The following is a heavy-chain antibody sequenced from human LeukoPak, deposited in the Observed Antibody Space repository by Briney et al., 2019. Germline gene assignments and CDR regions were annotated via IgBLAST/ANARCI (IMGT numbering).Heavy chain of an antibody. V-gene: IGHV6-1*01. J-gene: IGHJ6*03. D-gene: IGHD4-11*01. CDR2: TYYRSKWYN. CDR3: ARETVTTAGYYYYYMDV. CDR1: GDSVSSNSAA. Sequence: SQTLSLTCAISGDSVSSNSAAWNWIRQSPSRGLEWLGRTYYRSKWYNDYAVSVKSRITINPDTSKNQFSLQLNSVTPEDTAVFYCARETVTTAGYYYYYMDVWGKGTTVTVSS.